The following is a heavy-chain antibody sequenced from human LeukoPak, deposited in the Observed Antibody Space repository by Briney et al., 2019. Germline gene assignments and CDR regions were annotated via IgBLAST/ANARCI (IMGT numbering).Heavy chain of an antibody. CDR2: INWNGGST. Sequence: GGSLRLSCVASGFTFSSNGMSWVRQAPGKGLEWVSGINWNGGSTGYADSVKGRFTISRDNAKNSLYLQMNSLRAEDTAVYYCARVTLASANFDYWGQGTLVTVSS. V-gene: IGHV3-20*04. J-gene: IGHJ4*02. CDR3: ARVTLASANFDY. CDR1: GFTFSSNG.